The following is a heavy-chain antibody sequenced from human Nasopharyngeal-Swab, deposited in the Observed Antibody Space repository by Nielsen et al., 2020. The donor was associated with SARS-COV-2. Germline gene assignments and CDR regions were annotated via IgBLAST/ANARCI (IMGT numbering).Heavy chain of an antibody. CDR1: GFTVSSNY. Sequence: GESLKISCAASGFTVSSNYMSWVRQAPGKGLEWVSVIYSGGSTYYIDSVKGRFTVSRDNSRNTLYLQTNSLRPEDTAVYYCAREKAVAGIGGYHYYGMDVWGQGTTVTVSS. CDR3: AREKAVAGIGGYHYYGMDV. CDR2: IYSGGST. V-gene: IGHV3-53*05. D-gene: IGHD6-19*01. J-gene: IGHJ6*02.